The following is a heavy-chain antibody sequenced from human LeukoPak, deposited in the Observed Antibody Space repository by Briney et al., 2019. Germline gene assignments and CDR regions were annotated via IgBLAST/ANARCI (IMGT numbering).Heavy chain of an antibody. CDR2: ISGSGGST. V-gene: IGHV3-23*01. CDR1: GFTFSSYA. CDR3: ASVTSGYSSSWYVGY. D-gene: IGHD6-13*01. Sequence: GGSLRLSCAASGFTFSSYAMSWVRQAPGKGLEWVSAISGSGGSTYYADSVKGRFTISRDNAKNSLYLQMNSLRAEDTAVYYCASVTSGYSSSWYVGYWGQGTLVTVSS. J-gene: IGHJ4*02.